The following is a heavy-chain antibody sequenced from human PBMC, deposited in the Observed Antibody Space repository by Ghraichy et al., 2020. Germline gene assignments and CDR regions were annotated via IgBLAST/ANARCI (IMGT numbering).Heavy chain of an antibody. CDR2: IKQDGSGK. Sequence: GGSLRLSCAASGFTFSSYWMSWVRQAPGKGLEWVANIKQDGSGKYYVDSVKGRFTISRDNAKNSLHLQMNSLRAEDTAVYYCARDERITIFGVVRDYYYYVMDVWGQGTTVTVSS. J-gene: IGHJ6*02. D-gene: IGHD3-3*01. CDR3: ARDERITIFGVVRDYYYYVMDV. CDR1: GFTFSSYW. V-gene: IGHV3-7*04.